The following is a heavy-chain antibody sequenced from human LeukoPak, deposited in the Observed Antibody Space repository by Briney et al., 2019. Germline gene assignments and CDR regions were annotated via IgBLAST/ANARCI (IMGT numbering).Heavy chain of an antibody. CDR3: AASGDEWSVDT. CDR1: GYTFIGYN. CDR2: INLTNGAT. V-gene: IGHV1-2*02. J-gene: IGHJ5*02. D-gene: IGHD3-3*01. Sequence: ASVKLSCKGSGYTFIGYNIHWVRQAPGQGLEWMGLINLTNGATMNAVKFQGRVTMTRDTSITTAYMELSRLTSDDTAVYYCAASGDEWSVDTWGEGSLVTVCS.